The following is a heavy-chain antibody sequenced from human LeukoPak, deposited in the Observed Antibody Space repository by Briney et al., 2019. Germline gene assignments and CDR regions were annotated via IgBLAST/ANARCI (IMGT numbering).Heavy chain of an antibody. D-gene: IGHD3-10*01. CDR1: GFTFSSYA. CDR3: AKAPHYYGSGNDY. Sequence: PGGSLSLSCAASGFTFSSYAMSWVRQAPGKGLEWVSAISGSGGSTYYADSVKGRFTISRDNSKNTLYLQMNSLRAEDTAVYYCAKAPHYYGSGNDYWGQGTLVTVSS. V-gene: IGHV3-23*01. J-gene: IGHJ4*02. CDR2: ISGSGGST.